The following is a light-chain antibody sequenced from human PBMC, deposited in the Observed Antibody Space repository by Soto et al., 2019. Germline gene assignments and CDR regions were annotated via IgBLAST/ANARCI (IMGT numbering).Light chain of an antibody. CDR1: QSISSW. J-gene: IGKJ5*01. V-gene: IGKV1-5*01. CDR2: AAS. Sequence: DIQMTHSPSTLSPSVGDRFTITCRASQSISSWLAWYQQKPGKAPKLLIYAASTLESGVPSRFSATVSGTEFSLTITSLQPEDFATYYCQQLFDSPITFGQGTRLEIK. CDR3: QQLFDSPIT.